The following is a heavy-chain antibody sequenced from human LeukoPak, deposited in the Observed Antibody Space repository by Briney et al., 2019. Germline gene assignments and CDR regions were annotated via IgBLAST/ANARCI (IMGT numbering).Heavy chain of an antibody. D-gene: IGHD3-22*01. CDR3: ARDGDSSGYYEYFQH. Sequence: ASVKVSCKASGYTFTSYAMNWVRQAPGQGLEWMGWINTNTGNPTYAQGFTGRFVFSLDTSVSTAYLQISSLKAEDTAVYYCARDGDSSGYYEYFQHWGQGTLVTVSS. J-gene: IGHJ1*01. V-gene: IGHV7-4-1*02. CDR1: GYTFTSYA. CDR2: INTNTGNP.